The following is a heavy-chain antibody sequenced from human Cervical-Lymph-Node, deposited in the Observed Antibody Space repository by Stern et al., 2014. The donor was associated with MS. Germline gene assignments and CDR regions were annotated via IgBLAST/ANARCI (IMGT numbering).Heavy chain of an antibody. J-gene: IGHJ4*02. Sequence: QVQLVQSGAEVKKPGASVKVSCKTSGDSFTTYAMHWVRQAPGQRLEWLGWISAGCAPKYFQKFQDRVTITRDTSASTAYMEVSSLKSEDTAIYYCASAGGWYEPDYWGQGTLVTVSS. CDR1: GDSFTTYA. CDR3: ASAGGWYEPDY. V-gene: IGHV1-3*01. D-gene: IGHD6-19*01. CDR2: ISAGCAP.